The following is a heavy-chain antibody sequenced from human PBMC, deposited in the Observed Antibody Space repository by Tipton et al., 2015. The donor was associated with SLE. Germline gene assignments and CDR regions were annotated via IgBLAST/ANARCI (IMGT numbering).Heavy chain of an antibody. D-gene: IGHD3-9*01. J-gene: IGHJ6*02. CDR3: ATYILTGYYNEYYHYGLDV. CDR2: ISPNGGGT. V-gene: IGHV1-2*02. CDR1: GYTFTGFY. Sequence: QSGAEVKKPGASVTVSCKASGYTFTGFYMHWVRQAPGQGLEWMGWISPNGGGTTYAQQFQGRLSMTTDTSLSTAFMELSRLKSDDTAIYYCATYILTGYYNEYYHYGLDVWGQGTTVTVSS.